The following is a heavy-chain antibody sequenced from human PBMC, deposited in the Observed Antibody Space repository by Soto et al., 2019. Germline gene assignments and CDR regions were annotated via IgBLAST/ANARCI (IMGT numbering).Heavy chain of an antibody. CDR1: TDSSSFTNSY. D-gene: IGHD3-10*01. V-gene: IGHV4-39*01. Sequence: SETLSLTCTVSTDSSSFTNSYWGWIRQPPGKGLQWIGSSSYNGGTFYNPSLKGRVVISFDTSKKQSSLQVTSVTAADTAVYFCARHRVEVVWRGFDFWGQGSPVTVSS. CDR3: ARHRVEVVWRGFDF. CDR2: SSYNGGT. J-gene: IGHJ4*02.